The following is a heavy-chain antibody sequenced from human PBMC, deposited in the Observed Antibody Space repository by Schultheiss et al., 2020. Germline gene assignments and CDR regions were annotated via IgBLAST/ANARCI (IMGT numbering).Heavy chain of an antibody. CDR2: IYTSGST. V-gene: IGHV4-61*02. CDR3: ARANYDFWSGPQKPTYFHH. CDR1: GGSISSGSYY. D-gene: IGHD3-3*01. J-gene: IGHJ1*01. Sequence: SETLSLTCTVSGGSISSGSYYWSWIRQPAGKGLEWIGRIYTSGSTNYNPSLKSRVTISVDTSKNQFSLKLSSVTAADTAVYYCARANYDFWSGPQKPTYFHHWGQGTRVTVSS.